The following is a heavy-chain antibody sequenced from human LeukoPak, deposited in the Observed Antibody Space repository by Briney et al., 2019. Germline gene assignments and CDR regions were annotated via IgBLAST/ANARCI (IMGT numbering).Heavy chain of an antibody. CDR2: MNPNSGNT. Sequence: ASVKVSCKASGYTFTSYDINWVRQATGQGLEWMGWMNPNSGNTGYAQKFQGRVTITRNTSISTAYMELSSLRSEDTAVYNCARGRGYCSSISCYHFDYWGQGTLVTVSS. CDR3: ARGRGYCSSISCYHFDY. V-gene: IGHV1-8*03. J-gene: IGHJ4*02. D-gene: IGHD2-2*01. CDR1: GYTFTSYD.